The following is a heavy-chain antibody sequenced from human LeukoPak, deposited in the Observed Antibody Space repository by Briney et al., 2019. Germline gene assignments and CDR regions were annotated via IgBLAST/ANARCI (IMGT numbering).Heavy chain of an antibody. V-gene: IGHV3-21*01. J-gene: IGHJ4*02. CDR2: ISSSSTCI. CDR1: GFTFSSYS. CDR3: ARALTDYDSSGYYYEVVDY. D-gene: IGHD3-22*01. Sequence: GGSLRLSCAASGFTFSSYSMNWVRQAPGKGLECVSSISSSSTCIYYADSVKGRFTISRDNAKNSLYLQMNSLRAEDTAVYYCARALTDYDSSGYYYEVVDYWGQGTLVTVSS.